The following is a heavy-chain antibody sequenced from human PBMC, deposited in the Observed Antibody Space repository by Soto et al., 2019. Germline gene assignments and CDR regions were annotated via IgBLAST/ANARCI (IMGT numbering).Heavy chain of an antibody. J-gene: IGHJ4*02. D-gene: IGHD2-2*01. Sequence: GGSLRLSCAASGFTFSSYGMHWVRQAPGKGLEWVAVISYDGSNKYYADSVKGRFTISRDNSKNTLYLQMNSLRAEDTAVYYCAKDLALGYCISTSCYAVDYWGQGTLVTSPQ. CDR1: GFTFSSYG. CDR2: ISYDGSNK. CDR3: AKDLALGYCISTSCYAVDY. V-gene: IGHV3-30*18.